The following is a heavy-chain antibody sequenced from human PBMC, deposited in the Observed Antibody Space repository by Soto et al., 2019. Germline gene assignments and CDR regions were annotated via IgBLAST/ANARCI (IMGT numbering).Heavy chain of an antibody. V-gene: IGHV4-34*01. CDR3: ARGPIAAAAPFDY. Sequence: SETLSLTCAVYGGSFSGYYWSWIRQPPGKGLEWIGEINHSGSTNYNPSLKSRVTISVDTSKNQFSLKLSSVTAADTAVYYCARGPIAAAAPFDYWGQGTLVTVSS. CDR2: INHSGST. J-gene: IGHJ4*02. D-gene: IGHD6-13*01. CDR1: GGSFSGYY.